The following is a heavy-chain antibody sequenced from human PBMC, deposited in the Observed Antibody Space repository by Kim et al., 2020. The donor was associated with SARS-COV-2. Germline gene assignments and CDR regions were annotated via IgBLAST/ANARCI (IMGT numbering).Heavy chain of an antibody. CDR3: ARGNGIVGADFDY. J-gene: IGHJ4*02. V-gene: IGHV4-39*01. D-gene: IGHD1-26*01. CDR1: GGSISSSSYY. Sequence: SETLSLTCTVSGGSISSSSYYWGWIRQPPGKGLEWIGSIYYSGSTYYNPSLKSRVTISVDTSKNQFSLKLSSVTAADTAVYYCARGNGIVGADFDYWGQGTLVTVSS. CDR2: IYYSGST.